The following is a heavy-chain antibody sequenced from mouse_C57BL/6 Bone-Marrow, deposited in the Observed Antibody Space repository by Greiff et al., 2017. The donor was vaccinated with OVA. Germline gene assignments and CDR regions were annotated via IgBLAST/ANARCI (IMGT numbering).Heavy chain of an antibody. CDR1: GYTFTSYW. J-gene: IGHJ3*01. CDR2: IDPSDSYT. V-gene: IGHV1-69*01. CDR3: AILDPY. Sequence: VQLQQSGAELVMPGASVKLSCKASGYTFTSYWMHWVKQRPGQGLEWIGEIDPSDSYTNYNQKFKGKSTLTVDKSSSTAYMQLSSLTSEDSAVYYCAILDPYWGQGTLVTVSA.